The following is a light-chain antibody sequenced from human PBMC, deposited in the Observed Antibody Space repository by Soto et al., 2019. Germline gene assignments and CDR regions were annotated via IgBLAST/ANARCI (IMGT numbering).Light chain of an antibody. V-gene: IGLV2-23*02. CDR1: SSDVGSHNF. CDR3: YSEVGSIS. Sequence: QSALTQPASVSGSPGQSITISCTGTSSDVGSHNFGSWYQQHQGKAPELMIYEVSKRPSGVSNRVSGSKSGNTASLTISGLQAEDEANYYCYSEVGSISFGGGTKVTVL. J-gene: IGLJ2*01. CDR2: EVS.